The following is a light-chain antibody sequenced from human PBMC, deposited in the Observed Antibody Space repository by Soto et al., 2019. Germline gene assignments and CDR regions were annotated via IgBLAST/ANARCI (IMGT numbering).Light chain of an antibody. V-gene: IGKV3-15*01. CDR2: GAS. J-gene: IGKJ4*01. Sequence: ERVLTQSPATLSVSPGERATLSCRASQSVGSNLAWYQQKPGQVPRLLMYGASTRATGVPARFSGSGSGPEFTLTMSSLQSEDFAVYYCQQYKDWPLTFGGGTKVEIK. CDR1: QSVGSN. CDR3: QQYKDWPLT.